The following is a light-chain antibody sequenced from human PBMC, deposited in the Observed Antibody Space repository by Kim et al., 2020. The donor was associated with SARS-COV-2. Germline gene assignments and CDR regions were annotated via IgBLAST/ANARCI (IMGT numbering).Light chain of an antibody. CDR1: QTISTW. V-gene: IGKV1-5*03. Sequence: IQMTQSPSTLSASVGDRVTITCRASQTISTWLAWYQQKPWKAPKLLVYLASTLESGVPSRFSGSGSGTEFTLTIDSLQPDDFATYYCQHYIRFPYTFGQGTKLEI. J-gene: IGKJ2*01. CDR3: QHYIRFPYT. CDR2: LAS.